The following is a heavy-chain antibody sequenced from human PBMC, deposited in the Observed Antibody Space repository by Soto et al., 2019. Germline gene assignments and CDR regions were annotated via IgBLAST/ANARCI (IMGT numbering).Heavy chain of an antibody. J-gene: IGHJ4*02. CDR3: ARIMPMVTTSFDY. V-gene: IGHV3-53*01. CDR2: IYSGGST. D-gene: IGHD4-17*01. Sequence: EVQLVESGGGLIQPGGSLRLSCAASGFSVNDNYMIWVRQAPGKGLEWVSVIYSGGSTYYADSVKGRFTISRDNSKNTVYLQMNSLRAEDTAVYYCARIMPMVTTSFDYWGQGTLVIVSS. CDR1: GFSVNDNY.